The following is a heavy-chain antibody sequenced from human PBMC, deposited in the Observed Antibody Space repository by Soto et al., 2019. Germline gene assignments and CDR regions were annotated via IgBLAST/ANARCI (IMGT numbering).Heavy chain of an antibody. CDR2: ITKTGTMI. CDR3: ARPNWNSRGGVYNL. CDR1: GFTFGDFY. J-gene: IGHJ4*02. V-gene: IGHV3-11*01. Sequence: QARLVESGGGLVEPGGSLRLSCTASGFTFGDFYMMWFRQAPGRGLEWISYITKTGTMIYHADPVKGRFSVSRDNARSSLYLQMNSLRAEDTAVYYCARPNWNSRGGVYNLWGQGTLVTVSS. D-gene: IGHD3-16*01.